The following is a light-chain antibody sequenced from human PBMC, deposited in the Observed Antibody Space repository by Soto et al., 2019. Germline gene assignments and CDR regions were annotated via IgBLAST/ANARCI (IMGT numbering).Light chain of an antibody. J-gene: IGKJ1*01. CDR1: QSISTH. Sequence: DIQMTQSPSSLSASVGDMVSITCRASQSISTHLSWYQQKPGKAPKLLIYAASSLQSWVPSRFTGSGSGTDFTLTISSLQPEDFATYYCQQSYTSWWTFGQGTKVDIK. V-gene: IGKV1-39*01. CDR3: QQSYTSWWT. CDR2: AAS.